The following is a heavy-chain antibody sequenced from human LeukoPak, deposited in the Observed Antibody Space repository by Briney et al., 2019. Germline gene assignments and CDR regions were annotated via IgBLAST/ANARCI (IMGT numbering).Heavy chain of an antibody. CDR3: AKFERYYYASGSYSFDY. J-gene: IGHJ4*01. D-gene: IGHD3-10*01. Sequence: GGSLTLSCAASGFTFSSYAMSWVRQAPGKGLEWVSAISGSGGSTYYADSVKGRFTISRDNSKNTLYLQMNSLRAEDTAVYYCAKFERYYYASGSYSFDYWGHGNLFTVSS. CDR2: ISGSGGST. CDR1: GFTFSSYA. V-gene: IGHV3-23*01.